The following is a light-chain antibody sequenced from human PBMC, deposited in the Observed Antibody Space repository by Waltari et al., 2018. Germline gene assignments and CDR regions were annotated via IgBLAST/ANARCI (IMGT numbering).Light chain of an antibody. J-gene: IGKJ2*03. CDR3: QQYLTLPYS. CDR2: WAS. V-gene: IGKV4-1*01. CDR1: QSVLYNFNNKNY. Sequence: EMTQSPDSLPVSLGERATINCKSSQSVLYNFNNKNYLAWFQLKPGQPPKLLIRWASTRDPGVPDRFSGSGSGTDFTLTISSLQTEDVAVYYCQQYLTLPYSFGQGTKLEIK.